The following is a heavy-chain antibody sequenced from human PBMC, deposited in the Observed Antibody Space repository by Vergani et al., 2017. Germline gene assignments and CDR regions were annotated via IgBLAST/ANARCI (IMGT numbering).Heavy chain of an antibody. D-gene: IGHD6-13*01. CDR2: IKSKTDGGTT. CDR3: TTDSERPVFSIAAAGTLGL. Sequence: EVQLLESGGGLVQPGGSLRLSCAASGFTFSSYAMSWVRQAPGKGLEWVGRIKSKTDGGTTDYAAPVKGRFTISRDDSKNTLYLQRNSLKTEDTAVYYCTTDSERPVFSIAAAGTLGLWGQGTLVTVSS. J-gene: IGHJ4*02. CDR1: GFTFSSYA. V-gene: IGHV3-15*01.